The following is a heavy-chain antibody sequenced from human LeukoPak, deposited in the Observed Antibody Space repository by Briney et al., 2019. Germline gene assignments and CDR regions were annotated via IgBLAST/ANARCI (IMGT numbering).Heavy chain of an antibody. V-gene: IGHV3-9*01. CDR1: GFTFDDYA. Sequence: GRSLRLSCAASGFTFDDYAMHWVRQAPGKGLEWVSGISWNSGSIGYADSVKGRFTISRDNAKNSLYLQMNSLRAEDTALYYCAKDMGDYYDSSGYYSTAGGYFDYWXQGTLVTVSS. CDR3: AKDMGDYYDSSGYYSTAGGYFDY. CDR2: ISWNSGSI. J-gene: IGHJ4*02. D-gene: IGHD3-22*01.